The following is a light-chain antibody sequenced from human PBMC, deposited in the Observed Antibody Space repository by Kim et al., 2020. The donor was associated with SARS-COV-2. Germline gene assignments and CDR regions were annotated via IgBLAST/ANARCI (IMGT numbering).Light chain of an antibody. V-gene: IGKV4-1*01. Sequence: DIVMTQSPDSLAVSLGERATINCKSSQSVLYSSNNKNYLAWYQQKPGQPPKLLIYWASTRESGVPDRFSGSGSGTDFTLTISSLQAEDVAVYYCQQYYSNLSFGGGTQVDIK. CDR2: WAS. CDR3: QQYYSNLS. J-gene: IGKJ4*01. CDR1: QSVLYSSNNKNY.